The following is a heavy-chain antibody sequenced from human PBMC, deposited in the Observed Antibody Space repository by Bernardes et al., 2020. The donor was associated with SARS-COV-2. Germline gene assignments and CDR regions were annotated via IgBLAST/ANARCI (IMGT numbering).Heavy chain of an antibody. CDR1: GGSFSGDY. CDR2: INPSGVT. CDR3: ARNSGRLGSYVFDI. D-gene: IGHD3-16*01. J-gene: IGHJ3*02. V-gene: IGHV4-34*01. Sequence: SETLSLTRAVYGGSFSGDYWNWIRQPPGKGLEWIVEINPSGVTKYNTSLKSRVTISEDTSRGHFSLKLSSVTAADTAIYYCARNSGRLGSYVFDIWGQGTMVTVSS.